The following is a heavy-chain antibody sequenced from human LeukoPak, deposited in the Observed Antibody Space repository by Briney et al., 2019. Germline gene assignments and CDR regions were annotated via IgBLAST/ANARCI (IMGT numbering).Heavy chain of an antibody. CDR1: GFTFSSYG. V-gene: IGHV3-30*02. CDR2: IRYDGSNK. D-gene: IGHD2-2*02. Sequence: SGGSLRLSCAASGFTFSSYGMHWVRQAPGKGLEWVAFIRYDGSNKYYADSVKGRFTISRDNSKNTVYLQMNSLRAEDTAVYYCAKDGWGYCSSTSCYIFHYWGQGTLVTVSS. CDR3: AKDGWGYCSSTSCYIFHY. J-gene: IGHJ4*02.